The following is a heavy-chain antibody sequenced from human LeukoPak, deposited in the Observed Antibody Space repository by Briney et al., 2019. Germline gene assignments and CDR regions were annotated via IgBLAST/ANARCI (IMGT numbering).Heavy chain of an antibody. CDR2: ISSSRSYI. V-gene: IGHV3-21*01. J-gene: IGHJ3*02. CDR1: GFTISIAW. Sequence: GGSLRLSCAVSGFTISIAWMSWVRQAPGKGLEWVSSISSSRSYIYYADSVKGRFTISRDNAKNSLYLQMNSLRAEDTAVYYCARDAFDIWGQGTMVTVSS. CDR3: ARDAFDI.